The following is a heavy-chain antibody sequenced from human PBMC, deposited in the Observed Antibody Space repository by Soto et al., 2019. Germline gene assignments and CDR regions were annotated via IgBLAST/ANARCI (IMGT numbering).Heavy chain of an antibody. Sequence: QVHLVQSGAEVKKPGSSFNVSCKVSGGTFNTFAVSWVRQAPGQGFEWLGGIIPILGPAFYAQKFQGRVTITADKYTSTAYLELTSLTSEDTAVYYCARAAKRYFDYWGQGTLVTVSS. CDR2: IIPILGPA. CDR1: GGTFNTFA. CDR3: ARAAKRYFDY. V-gene: IGHV1-69*06. J-gene: IGHJ4*02.